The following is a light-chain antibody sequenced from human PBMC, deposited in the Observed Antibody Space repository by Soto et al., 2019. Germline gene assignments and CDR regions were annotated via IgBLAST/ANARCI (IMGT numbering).Light chain of an antibody. V-gene: IGKV3-20*01. CDR2: GAS. CDR1: QSVTSSY. CDR3: QQYGDSPWT. J-gene: IGKJ1*01. Sequence: ETVLTQSPGTLSLSPGERATLSCRASQSVTSSYLAWYQQKPGQAPRLLIYGASRRATGIPDRFSSSGSGTDFTLTISRLEPEDFAVYFCQQYGDSPWTFGLGTKVEIK.